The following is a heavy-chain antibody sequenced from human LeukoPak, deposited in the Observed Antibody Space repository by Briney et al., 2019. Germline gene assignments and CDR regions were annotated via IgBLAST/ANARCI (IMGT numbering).Heavy chain of an antibody. CDR1: GFVFSDAW. Sequence: PGGSLRLSCAVSGFVFSDAWMSWVRQAPGKGLEWVGRIKSKTNSGTTDYAAPVKGRFSISRDDSKNTLFLQMYSLRTEDTGVYYCSTMSAIFGVVIPDYWGQGTLVSVSP. V-gene: IGHV3-15*01. CDR2: IKSKTNSGTT. J-gene: IGHJ4*02. CDR3: STMSAIFGVVIPDY. D-gene: IGHD3-3*01.